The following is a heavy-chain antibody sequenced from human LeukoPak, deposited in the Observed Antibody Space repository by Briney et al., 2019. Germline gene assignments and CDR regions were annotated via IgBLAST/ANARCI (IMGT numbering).Heavy chain of an antibody. Sequence: SETLSLTCTVSGGSISSYYWSWIRQPPGKGLEWIGYIYYSGGTNYNPSLKSRVTISVDTSKNQFSLKLSSVTAADTAVYYCARQDMQWLVNYWGQGTLVTVSS. CDR2: IYYSGGT. J-gene: IGHJ4*02. CDR1: GGSISSYY. CDR3: ARQDMQWLVNY. V-gene: IGHV4-59*08. D-gene: IGHD6-19*01.